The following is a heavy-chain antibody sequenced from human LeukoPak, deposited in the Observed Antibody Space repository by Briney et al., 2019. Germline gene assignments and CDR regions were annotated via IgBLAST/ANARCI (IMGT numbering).Heavy chain of an antibody. CDR2: IIPIFGTA. V-gene: IGHV1-69*05. CDR1: EGTFSSYA. J-gene: IGHJ5*02. Sequence: ASVKVSCKASEGTFSSYAISWVRQAPGQGLEWMGGIIPIFGTANYAQKFQGRVTITTDESTSTAYMELSSLRSEDTAVYYCASSGDIVVVPAAYAPNWFDPWGQGTLVTVSS. CDR3: ASSGDIVVVPAAYAPNWFDP. D-gene: IGHD2-2*01.